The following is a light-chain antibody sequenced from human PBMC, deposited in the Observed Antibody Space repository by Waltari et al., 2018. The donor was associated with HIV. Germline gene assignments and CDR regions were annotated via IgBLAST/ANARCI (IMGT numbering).Light chain of an antibody. V-gene: IGKV1-39*01. Sequence: DIQMTQSPSSLSASGGDRVTISCRASLSINRCFNWYQQKSGKAPKLLIYAASTLQSGVPSRFSCSGSGTEFTLTISNLQPEDFAMYFCQQAYIAWTFGQGTKVDVK. CDR2: AAS. J-gene: IGKJ1*01. CDR3: QQAYIAWT. CDR1: LSINRC.